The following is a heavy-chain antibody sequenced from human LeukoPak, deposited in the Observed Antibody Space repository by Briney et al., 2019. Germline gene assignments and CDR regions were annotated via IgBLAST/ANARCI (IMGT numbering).Heavy chain of an antibody. CDR2: ISSSSIYM. Sequence: GGSLRLSCAASGFTFSSYSVNWVRQGPGKGLEWVSSISSSSIYMSYADSVKGRFTVSRDNAKNSVYLQLNSLRAEDTAVYYCAREKSGSNAAFDYWGQGTLVTVSS. D-gene: IGHD1-26*01. J-gene: IGHJ4*02. CDR1: GFTFSSYS. CDR3: AREKSGSNAAFDY. V-gene: IGHV3-21*01.